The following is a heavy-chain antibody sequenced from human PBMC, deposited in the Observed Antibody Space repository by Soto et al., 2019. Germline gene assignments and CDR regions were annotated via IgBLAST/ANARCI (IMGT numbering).Heavy chain of an antibody. J-gene: IGHJ6*02. CDR1: GFTFSSYS. D-gene: IGHD2-2*01. CDR2: ISSSSSYI. Sequence: GGSLRLSCAASGFTFSSYSMNWVRQAPGKGLEWVSSISSSSSYIYYADSVKGRFTISRDNAKNSLYLQMNSLRAEDTAVYYCASPYCSSISCSYYYYYGMDVWGQGTTVTVSS. V-gene: IGHV3-21*01. CDR3: ASPYCSSISCSYYYYYGMDV.